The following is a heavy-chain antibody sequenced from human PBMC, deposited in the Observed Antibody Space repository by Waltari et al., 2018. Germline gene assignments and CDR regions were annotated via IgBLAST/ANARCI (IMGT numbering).Heavy chain of an antibody. CDR2: INHSGST. Sequence: QVQLQQWGAGLLKPSETLSLTCAVNGGSFSGYYWRWLRQPPGKRLEWIGEINHSGSTNYNPSLKSRVTISVDTSKNQFSLKLSSVTAADTAVYYCARWSGYYEGHYYYYYMDVWGKGTTVTVSS. CDR3: ARWSGYYEGHYYYYYMDV. D-gene: IGHD3-3*01. J-gene: IGHJ6*03. V-gene: IGHV4-34*01. CDR1: GGSFSGYY.